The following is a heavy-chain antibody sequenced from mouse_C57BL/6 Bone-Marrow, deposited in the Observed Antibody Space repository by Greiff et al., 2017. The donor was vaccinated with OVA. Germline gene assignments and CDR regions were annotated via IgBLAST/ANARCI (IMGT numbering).Heavy chain of an antibody. CDR1: GYTFTSYG. CDR3: ASYYYGRSYHGYFDV. CDR2: IYPRSGNT. D-gene: IGHD1-1*01. Sequence: VKLLESGAELARPGASVKLSCKASGYTFTSYGISWVKQRPGQGLEWIGEIYPRSGNTHYNQKFKGKATLTVDKSSSTAYMELNSLTSEDSAVYYCASYYYGRSYHGYFDVWGTGTTVTVSS. V-gene: IGHV1-81*01. J-gene: IGHJ1*03.